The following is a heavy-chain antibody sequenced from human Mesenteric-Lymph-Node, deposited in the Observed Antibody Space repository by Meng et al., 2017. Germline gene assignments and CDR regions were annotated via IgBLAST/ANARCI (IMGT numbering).Heavy chain of an antibody. Sequence: GESLKISCAASGFTFSPYWMHWVRQVPGTGLVWVSRINRDGSSTIYADSVKGRFTISRDNAKNTLYLQMNSLRAEDTAVYYCARAGILVVPASRALDVWGQGTTVTVSS. CDR1: GFTFSPYW. V-gene: IGHV3-74*01. CDR3: ARAGILVVPASRALDV. D-gene: IGHD2-2*01. J-gene: IGHJ6*02. CDR2: INRDGSST.